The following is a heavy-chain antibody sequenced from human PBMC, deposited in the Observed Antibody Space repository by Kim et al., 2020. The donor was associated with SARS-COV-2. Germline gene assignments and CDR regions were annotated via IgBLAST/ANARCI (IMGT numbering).Heavy chain of an antibody. CDR3: ARVPVDYYDSSGYSVD. J-gene: IGHJ4*02. V-gene: IGHV4-31*02. Sequence: LKSRVTISVDTSKNQFSLKLSSVTAADTAVYYCARVPVDYYDSSGYSVDWGQGTLVTVSS. D-gene: IGHD3-22*01.